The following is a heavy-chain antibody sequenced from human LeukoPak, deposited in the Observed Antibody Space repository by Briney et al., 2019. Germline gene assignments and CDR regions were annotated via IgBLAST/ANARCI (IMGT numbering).Heavy chain of an antibody. CDR3: VKVSRCWSPLDY. J-gene: IGHJ4*02. CDR1: AFTFSNYA. V-gene: IGHV3-23*01. D-gene: IGHD6-13*01. CDR2: ISESGDST. Sequence: GGSLRLSCEASAFTFSNYAMNWVRQAPGKGLEWVSAISESGDSTYYADSVKGRFTIFRDNSKNTLSLQMNSLRAEDTAVYYCVKVSRCWSPLDYWGQETLVTVSS.